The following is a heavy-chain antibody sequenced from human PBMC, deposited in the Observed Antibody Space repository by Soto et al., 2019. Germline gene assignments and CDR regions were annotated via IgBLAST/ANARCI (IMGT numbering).Heavy chain of an antibody. J-gene: IGHJ5*02. V-gene: IGHV1-69*01. CDR2: IIPIFGTA. CDR3: ARGYDSSGYPPTAS. D-gene: IGHD3-22*01. Sequence: PGQGLEWMGGIIPIFGTANYAQKFQGRVTITADESTSTAYMELGSLRSEDTAVYYCARGYDSSGYPPTASWGQGTLVTVSS.